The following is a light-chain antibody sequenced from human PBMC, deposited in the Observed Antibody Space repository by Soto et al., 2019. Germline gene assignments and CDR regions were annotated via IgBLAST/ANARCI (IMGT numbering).Light chain of an antibody. CDR1: QSVDIN. Sequence: EIVLTQSPATLSVSPGERVTLSCRASQSVDINLAWYQQKPGQAPRLLIYGASTRATDMPGRFSGRGSGTEFTLTINSLQSEDFAVYYCQQYRNWPRTFRQGTKLDIK. V-gene: IGKV3-15*01. CDR3: QQYRNWPRT. J-gene: IGKJ1*01. CDR2: GAS.